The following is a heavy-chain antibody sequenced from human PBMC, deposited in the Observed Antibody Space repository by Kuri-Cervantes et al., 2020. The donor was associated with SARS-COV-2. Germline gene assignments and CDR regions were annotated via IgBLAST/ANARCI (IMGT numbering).Heavy chain of an antibody. CDR3: ATTYAYCGGDCSTFGH. J-gene: IGHJ4*02. D-gene: IGHD2-21*01. CDR2: FDPEDGET. Sequence: ASVKVSCKVSGYTLTELSMHWVRQAPGKGLEWMGGFDPEDGETIYAQKFQGRVTMTENTSTDTAYMELSSLRSEDTAVYYCATTYAYCGGDCSTFGHWGQGTLVTVSS. V-gene: IGHV1-24*01. CDR1: GYTLTELS.